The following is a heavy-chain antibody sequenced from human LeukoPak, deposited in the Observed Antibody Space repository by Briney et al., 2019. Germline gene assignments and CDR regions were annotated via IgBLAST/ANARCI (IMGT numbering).Heavy chain of an antibody. J-gene: IGHJ4*02. CDR3: ASRYYYGSEINY. CDR2: INWNGGST. D-gene: IGHD3-10*01. Sequence: GGSLRLSCAASGFTFDDYGMSWVRQAPGKGLEWVSGINWNGGSTGYADSVKGRFTISRDNAKNSLYLQMNSLRAEDTAVYYCASRYYYGSEINYWGQGTLVTVSS. V-gene: IGHV3-20*04. CDR1: GFTFDDYG.